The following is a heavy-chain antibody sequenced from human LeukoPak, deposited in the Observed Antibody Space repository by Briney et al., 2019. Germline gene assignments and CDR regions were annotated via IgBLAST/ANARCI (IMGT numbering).Heavy chain of an antibody. CDR2: IYHSGST. CDR1: GYSISSGYY. D-gene: IGHD6-6*01. V-gene: IGHV4-38-2*02. CDR3: ARVVPSLDSSSSFIDY. Sequence: SETLSLTCTVSGYSISSGYYWGWIRQPPGKGLEWIGSIYHSGSTYYNPSLKSRVTISVDTSKNQFSLKLSSVTAADTAVYYCARVVPSLDSSSSFIDYWGQGTLVTVSS. J-gene: IGHJ4*02.